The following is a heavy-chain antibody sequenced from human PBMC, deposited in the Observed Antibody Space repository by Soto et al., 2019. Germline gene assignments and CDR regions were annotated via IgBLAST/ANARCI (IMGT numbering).Heavy chain of an antibody. Sequence: GGSLRLSCAASGFTFSSYAMSWVRQAPGKGLEWVSAISGSGGSTYYADSVKGRFTISRDNSKNTLYLQMNSLRAEDTAVYYCANAASEPNDIVVVVAANNWFDPWGQGTLVTVSS. J-gene: IGHJ5*02. V-gene: IGHV3-23*01. CDR3: ANAASEPNDIVVVVAANNWFDP. CDR1: GFTFSSYA. CDR2: ISGSGGST. D-gene: IGHD2-15*01.